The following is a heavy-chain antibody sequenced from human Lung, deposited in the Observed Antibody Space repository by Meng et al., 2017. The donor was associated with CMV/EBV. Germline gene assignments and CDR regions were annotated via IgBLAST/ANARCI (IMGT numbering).Heavy chain of an antibody. CDR2: IYGDGKT. J-gene: IGHJ4*01. V-gene: IGHV3-53*01. D-gene: IGHD5/OR15-5a*01. Sequence: ESXKISCAASGFSVSENYVSWVRQAPGKGLSWVSVIYGDGKTYYSDSVVGRFTISRDNSRNTVLLQMNNLGADDTANYFCARGSVYFDRWGQGTRVTVSS. CDR3: ARGSVYFDR. CDR1: GFSVSENY.